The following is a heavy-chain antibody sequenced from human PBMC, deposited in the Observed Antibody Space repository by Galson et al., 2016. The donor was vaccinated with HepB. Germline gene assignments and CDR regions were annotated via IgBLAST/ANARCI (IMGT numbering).Heavy chain of an antibody. D-gene: IGHD4-17*01. J-gene: IGHJ6*02. CDR3: AKPRDYGDYYGMDV. Sequence: SLRLSCAASGFTFSSYAMNWVRQTPGKGLEWVSTIGGSGSYTYYADSVKGRFTISRGNSKNTLYLQMNSLRVEDTAVYYCAKPRDYGDYYGMDVWGQGTTVTVSS. V-gene: IGHV3-23*01. CDR2: IGGSGSYT. CDR1: GFTFSSYA.